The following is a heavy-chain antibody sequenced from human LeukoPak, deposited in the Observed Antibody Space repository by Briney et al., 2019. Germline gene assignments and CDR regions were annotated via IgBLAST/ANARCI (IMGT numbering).Heavy chain of an antibody. J-gene: IGHJ3*02. CDR3: ARCYWIAVAGRGVDAFDI. V-gene: IGHV4-34*01. D-gene: IGHD6-19*01. CDR1: GGSFSGDY. Sequence: NPSETLSLTCAVYGGSFSGDYWSWIRHPPGRGLEWIGEINHSGSTIYNPLLKGRVPISVDTSKNQFTLKLNSVTAADTAVYYSARCYWIAVAGRGVDAFDIWGQGTMVTVSS. CDR2: INHSGST.